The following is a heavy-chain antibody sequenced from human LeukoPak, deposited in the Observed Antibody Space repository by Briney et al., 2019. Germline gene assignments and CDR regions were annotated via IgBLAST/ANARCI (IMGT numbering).Heavy chain of an antibody. D-gene: IGHD6-13*01. Sequence: QAGGSLRLSCAYSAFNSTDYGMDWVRQAPGKGLEWVAVITHDGSDKYYADSVKGRFSISRDNSKNIVYLQMNSLRPEDTAIYFCAKVGGRSWFYFDSWGQGTVVTVSS. J-gene: IGHJ4*02. CDR1: AFNSTDYG. CDR3: AKVGGRSWFYFDS. CDR2: ITHDGSDK. V-gene: IGHV3-30*18.